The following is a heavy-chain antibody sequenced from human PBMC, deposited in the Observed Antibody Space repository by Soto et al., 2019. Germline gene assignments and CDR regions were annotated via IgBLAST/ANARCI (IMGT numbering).Heavy chain of an antibody. CDR3: ARDLFSSGWAPYYFGY. Sequence: SETLSLTCAVSGYSISSGYYLGWIRQPPGKGLEWIGSIYHSGSTYYNPSLKSRVTISVDTSKNQFSLKLSSVTAADTAVYYCARDLFSSGWAPYYFGYWGQGTLVTVSS. CDR2: IYHSGST. D-gene: IGHD6-19*01. V-gene: IGHV4-38-2*02. J-gene: IGHJ4*02. CDR1: GYSISSGYY.